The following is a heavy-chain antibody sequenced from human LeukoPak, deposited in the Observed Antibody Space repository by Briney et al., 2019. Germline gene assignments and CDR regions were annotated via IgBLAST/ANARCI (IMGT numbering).Heavy chain of an antibody. CDR2: INHSGST. CDR3: ARGLHYYDSM. Sequence: SETLSITCAVYGGSFSGYYWSWIRQPPGKGLEWIGEINHSGSTNYNPSLKSRVTISVDTSKNQFSLKLSSVTAADTAVYYCARGLHYYDSMWGQGTLVTVSS. D-gene: IGHD3-22*01. CDR1: GGSFSGYY. J-gene: IGHJ4*02. V-gene: IGHV4-34*01.